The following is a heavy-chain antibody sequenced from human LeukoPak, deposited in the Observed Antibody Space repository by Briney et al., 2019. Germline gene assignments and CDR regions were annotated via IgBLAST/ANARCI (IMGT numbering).Heavy chain of an antibody. D-gene: IGHD3-3*01. CDR2: MNPNSGNT. CDR3: ARGYRVLEWLLGRMTRYYFDY. Sequence: ASVKVSCRASGYTFTGYDTNWVRQATGRGLEWMGWMNPNSGNTGYAQKFQGRVTMTRNTSISTAYMELSSLRSEDTAVYYCARGYRVLEWLLGRMTRYYFDYWGQGTLVTVSS. CDR1: GYTFTGYD. V-gene: IGHV1-8*01. J-gene: IGHJ4*02.